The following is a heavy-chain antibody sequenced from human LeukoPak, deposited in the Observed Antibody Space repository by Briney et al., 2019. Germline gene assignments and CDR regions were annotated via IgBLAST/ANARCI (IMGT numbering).Heavy chain of an antibody. V-gene: IGHV1-18*01. J-gene: IGHJ4*02. D-gene: IGHD5-24*01. CDR2: ISAYNGNT. CDR1: GYTFTSYG. Sequence: GASVKVSCKASGYTFTSYGISWVRQAPGQGLEWMGWISAYNGNTNYAHKLQGRVTMTTDTSTSTAYMELRSLRSDDTAVYYCARVVEMATMSGLGYWGQGALVTVSS. CDR3: ARVVEMATMSGLGY.